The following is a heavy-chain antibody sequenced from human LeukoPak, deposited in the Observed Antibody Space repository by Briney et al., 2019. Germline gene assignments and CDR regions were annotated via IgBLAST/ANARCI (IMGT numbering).Heavy chain of an antibody. CDR2: ISYDGSNK. D-gene: IGHD3-10*01. CDR1: GFTFSSYG. J-gene: IGHJ4*02. Sequence: GGSLRLSCAASGFTFSSYGMHWVRQAPGKGLEWVAVISYDGSNKYYADSVKGRFTISRDNSKNTLYLQMNSLRAEDTAVYYCAKDRDYYGSGSYYGGYFDYWGQGTLVTVSS. V-gene: IGHV3-30*18. CDR3: AKDRDYYGSGSYYGGYFDY.